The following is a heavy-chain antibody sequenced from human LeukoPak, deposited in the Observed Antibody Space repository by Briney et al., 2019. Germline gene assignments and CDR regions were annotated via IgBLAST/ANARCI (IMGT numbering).Heavy chain of an antibody. CDR3: TRVVNGGHFDY. D-gene: IGHD2-8*01. CDR1: GASINDYY. CDR2: VYHTGTS. J-gene: IGHJ4*02. Sequence: SETLSLTCSVSGASINDYYWTWLRQPPGKGLEWIGYVYHTGTSGYHPSLKSRVAMSLDTSKNQVSLKLRSVTAADTAVYFCTRVVNGGHFDYWGQGTLVTVSS. V-gene: IGHV4-59*01.